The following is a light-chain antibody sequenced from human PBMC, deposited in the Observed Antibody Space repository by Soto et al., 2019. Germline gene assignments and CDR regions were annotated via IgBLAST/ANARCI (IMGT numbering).Light chain of an antibody. CDR3: NSYTSASFYV. Sequence: LAQPASVSGSPGQSITISCTGTTSDIAGYNYVSWYQQHPGKAPKLLIYEVTSRASGVSHRFSGSKSGNTASLTISGLQAEDEAEYYCNSYTSASFYVFGTGTKLTVL. J-gene: IGLJ1*01. CDR2: EVT. CDR1: TSDIAGYNY. V-gene: IGLV2-14*01.